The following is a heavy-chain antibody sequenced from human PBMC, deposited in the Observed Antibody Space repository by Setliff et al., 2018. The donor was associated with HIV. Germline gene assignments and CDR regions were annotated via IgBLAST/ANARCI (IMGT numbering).Heavy chain of an antibody. D-gene: IGHD3-10*01. Sequence: SETLSLTCVVSGYSISSNDWWGWIRRSPGKGLEWIGYIYYSGSIYYNPPLKSRVTMSVDMSNNQFSLKLRSVTAADTAVYYCARWTYYHASGSYRGKFDYWGQGTLVTVSS. J-gene: IGHJ4*02. CDR2: IYYSGSI. CDR3: ARWTYYHASGSYRGKFDY. V-gene: IGHV4-28*05. CDR1: GYSISSNDW.